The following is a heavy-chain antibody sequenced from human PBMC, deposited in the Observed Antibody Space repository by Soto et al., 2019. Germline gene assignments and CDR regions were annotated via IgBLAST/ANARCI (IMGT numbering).Heavy chain of an antibody. V-gene: IGHV3-30*18. CDR3: AKGGGNYGNYFDY. Sequence: SLRLSCAASGFTFSSYGMHWVRQAPGKGLEWVAVISYDGSNKYYADSVKGRFNISRDDSKNTLYLQMNSRRAEDTAVYYCAKGGGNYGNYFDYWGQGTLVTVSS. J-gene: IGHJ4*02. CDR1: GFTFSSYG. D-gene: IGHD4-17*01. CDR2: ISYDGSNK.